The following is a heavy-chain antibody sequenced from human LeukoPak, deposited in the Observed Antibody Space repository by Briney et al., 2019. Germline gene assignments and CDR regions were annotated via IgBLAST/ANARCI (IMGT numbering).Heavy chain of an antibody. CDR3: AGGIRYSSSIYYMDV. CDR1: GFTFSSYS. J-gene: IGHJ6*03. D-gene: IGHD6-6*01. CDR2: ISSSSSYI. V-gene: IGHV3-21*01. Sequence: PGGSLRLSCAASGFTFSSYSMNWVRQAPGKGLEWVSSISSSSSYIYYADSVKGRFTISRDHAKNSLYLQMNSLRAEDTVVYHGAGGIRYSSSIYYMDVWGKGTTVTVSS.